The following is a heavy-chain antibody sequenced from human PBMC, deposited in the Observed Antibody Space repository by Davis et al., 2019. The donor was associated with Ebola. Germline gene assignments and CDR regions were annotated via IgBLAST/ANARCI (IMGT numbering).Heavy chain of an antibody. CDR2: TYYNSKWYN. Sequence: HSQTLSLTCAISGDSVSGGSGAWNWIRQSPSRGLEWLGRTYYNSKWYNDYAASVKSRITINPDTAKNQFSLHLNSVTPEDTAMYYCARGWLRSGLDVWGKGAAVIVSS. D-gene: IGHD5-12*01. J-gene: IGHJ6*04. V-gene: IGHV6-1*01. CDR1: GDSVSGGSGA. CDR3: ARGWLRSGLDV.